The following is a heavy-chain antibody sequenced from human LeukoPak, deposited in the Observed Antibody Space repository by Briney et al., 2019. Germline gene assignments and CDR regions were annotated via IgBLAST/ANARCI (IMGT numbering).Heavy chain of an antibody. Sequence: GGSLRLSFAASGFTFSSYWMHWVRQAPGKGLVWVSRINSDGSSTSYADSVKGRFTISRDSAKNTLYLQMNSLRAEDTAVYYCARKFWAASSSYYGMDVWGQGTTVTVSS. CDR2: INSDGSST. J-gene: IGHJ6*02. D-gene: IGHD6-6*01. V-gene: IGHV3-74*01. CDR1: GFTFSSYW. CDR3: ARKFWAASSSYYGMDV.